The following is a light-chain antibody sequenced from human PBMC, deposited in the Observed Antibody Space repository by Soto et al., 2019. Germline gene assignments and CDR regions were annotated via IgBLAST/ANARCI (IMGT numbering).Light chain of an antibody. CDR3: QSYDSSRSGYVV. CDR1: SSNIGAGYD. J-gene: IGLJ2*01. V-gene: IGLV1-40*01. Sequence: QSVLTQPPSVSGAPGQRVTISCTGTSSNIGAGYDVHWYQQLPGTAPKLLIYGNSNRPSGVPDRFSGSKSGTSASLAITGRQAEDEDDYYCQSYDSSRSGYVVFGGGTKLTVL. CDR2: GNS.